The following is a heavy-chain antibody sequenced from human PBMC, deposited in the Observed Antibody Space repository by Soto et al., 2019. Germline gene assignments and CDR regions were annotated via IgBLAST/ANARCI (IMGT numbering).Heavy chain of an antibody. Sequence: PGASLKISCKGSGYSFTSSWSGWVRQMPGKGLEWMGIIYPGDSDTRYSPSFQGQVTISADKSISTAYLQWSSLKASDTAMYYCARHPAGYCISTSCYPDYYGMDVWGQGTTVTSP. J-gene: IGHJ6*02. D-gene: IGHD2-2*01. V-gene: IGHV5-51*01. CDR3: ARHPAGYCISTSCYPDYYGMDV. CDR1: GYSFTSSW. CDR2: IYPGDSDT.